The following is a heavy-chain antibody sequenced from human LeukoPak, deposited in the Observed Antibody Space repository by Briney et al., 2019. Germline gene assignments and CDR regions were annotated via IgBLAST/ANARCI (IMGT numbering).Heavy chain of an antibody. D-gene: IGHD3-10*01. CDR3: AGGTYYGTGTRPGYLNY. CDR1: NFSVNNNY. Sequence: GGSLRLPCAASNFSVNNNYIDWVRQAPGKGLEWVSSLDNFGAKYYGDSVTGRFTVSRDLSKNTVYLQMSSLRADDTAVYYCAGGTYYGTGTRPGYLNYWGLGTLVTVSS. J-gene: IGHJ4*02. V-gene: IGHV3-53*01. CDR2: LDNFGAK.